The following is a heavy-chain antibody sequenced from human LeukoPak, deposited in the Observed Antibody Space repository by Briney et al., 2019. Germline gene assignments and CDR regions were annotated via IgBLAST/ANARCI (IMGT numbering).Heavy chain of an antibody. Sequence: SETLSLTCTVSGGSVSSGSYYWSWIRQPPGKGLEWIGYIYYSGSTNYNPSLKSRVTISVDTSKNQFSLKLSSVTAADTAVYYCARQPTIGDFDYWGQGTLVTVSS. J-gene: IGHJ4*02. CDR1: GGSVSSGSYY. D-gene: IGHD1-26*01. CDR2: IYYSGST. V-gene: IGHV4-61*01. CDR3: ARQPTIGDFDY.